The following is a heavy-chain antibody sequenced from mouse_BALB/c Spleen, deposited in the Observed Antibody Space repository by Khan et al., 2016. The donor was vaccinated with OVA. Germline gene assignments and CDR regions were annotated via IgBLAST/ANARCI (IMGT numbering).Heavy chain of an antibody. CDR2: IWGDGST. D-gene: IGHD1-2*01. Sequence: VKLLESGPGLVAPSQSLSITCTVSGFSLTGYGVNWVRQSPGKGLEWLGMIWGDGSTDYNSALKSRLSISKDNSKSQVFLKMNSLQTDDTASYYCARELRLGGFAYWGQGTLVTVSA. V-gene: IGHV2-6-7*01. CDR1: GFSLTGYG. CDR3: ARELRLGGFAY. J-gene: IGHJ3*01.